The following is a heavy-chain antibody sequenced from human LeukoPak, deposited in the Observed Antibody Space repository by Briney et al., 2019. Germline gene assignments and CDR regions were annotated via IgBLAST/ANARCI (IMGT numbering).Heavy chain of an antibody. Sequence: GRSLRLSCAASGFTFDDYAMHWVRQAPGKVLEGVSGISWNSGGMGYADSVKGRFTISRDNAKNSLYLQMNSLRAEDTALYYCAKAVGYSGSREYYFDYWGQGTLVTVSS. J-gene: IGHJ4*02. CDR1: GFTFDDYA. CDR3: AKAVGYSGSREYYFDY. V-gene: IGHV3-9*01. CDR2: ISWNSGGM. D-gene: IGHD1-26*01.